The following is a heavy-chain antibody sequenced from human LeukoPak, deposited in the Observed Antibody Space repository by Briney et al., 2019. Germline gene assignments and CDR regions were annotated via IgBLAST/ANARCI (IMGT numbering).Heavy chain of an antibody. CDR2: INPSGGST. Sequence: ASVKVSCKASGYTFTSYYMHWVRQAPGQGLEWMGIINPSGGSTGYAQKFQGRVTMTRDTSTSTVYMELSSLRSEDTAVYYCARDIPVGFWSGYYDYWGQGTLVTVSS. CDR1: GYTFTSYY. V-gene: IGHV1-46*01. J-gene: IGHJ4*02. D-gene: IGHD3-3*01. CDR3: ARDIPVGFWSGYYDY.